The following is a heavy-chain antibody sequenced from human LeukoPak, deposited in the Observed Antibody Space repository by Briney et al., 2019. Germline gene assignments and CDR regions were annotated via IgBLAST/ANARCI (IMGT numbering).Heavy chain of an antibody. CDR3: ARAEMVASMPDS. CDR1: SFSISSGSY. CDR2: IYPGGNT. Sequence: KSSETLSLTCTVSSFSISSGSYWGWIRQPPGKGLEWIGGIYPGGNTYYNPSLKSRVTISVDTSKNHFSLRLNSVTAADTAVYYCARAEMVASMPDSWGRGTLVTVSS. D-gene: IGHD5-12*01. V-gene: IGHV4-38-2*02. J-gene: IGHJ4*02.